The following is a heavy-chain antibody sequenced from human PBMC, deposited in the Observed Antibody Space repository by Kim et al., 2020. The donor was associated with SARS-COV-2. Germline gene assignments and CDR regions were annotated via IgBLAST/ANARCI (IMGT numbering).Heavy chain of an antibody. Sequence: YNPSLKSRLTLSVDTSRRQLSLTLTSVTAADTAVYFCAGHITGNRAFDLWGQGTVVTVSS. CDR3: AGHITGNRAFDL. J-gene: IGHJ3*01. V-gene: IGHV4-34*01. D-gene: IGHD2-8*02.